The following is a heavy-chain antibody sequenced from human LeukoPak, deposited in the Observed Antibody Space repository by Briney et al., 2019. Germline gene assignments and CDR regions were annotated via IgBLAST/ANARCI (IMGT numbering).Heavy chain of an antibody. Sequence: SETLSLTCAVSGYSISSGYYWGWIRQPPGKGLEWIGSIYHSGSTYYNPSFKSRVTISVDTSKNQFSLKLSSVTAADTAVYYCARVRKYYGSGSYTPPYNWFDPWGQGTLVTVSS. CDR3: ARVRKYYGSGSYTPPYNWFDP. J-gene: IGHJ5*02. CDR2: IYHSGST. CDR1: GYSISSGYY. V-gene: IGHV4-38-2*01. D-gene: IGHD3-10*01.